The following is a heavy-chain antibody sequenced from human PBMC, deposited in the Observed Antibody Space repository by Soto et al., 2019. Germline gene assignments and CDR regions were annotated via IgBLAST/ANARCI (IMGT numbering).Heavy chain of an antibody. CDR1: GGSISSGGYY. J-gene: IGHJ4*02. D-gene: IGHD1-26*01. CDR3: ARQGGATDPPYFDY. Sequence: PSETLSLTCTVSGGSISSGGYYWSWIRQHPGKGLEWIGYIYYSGSTYYNPSLKSRVTISVDTSKNQFSLKLSSVTAADTAVYYCARQGGATDPPYFDYWGQGTLVTSPQ. V-gene: IGHV4-31*03. CDR2: IYYSGST.